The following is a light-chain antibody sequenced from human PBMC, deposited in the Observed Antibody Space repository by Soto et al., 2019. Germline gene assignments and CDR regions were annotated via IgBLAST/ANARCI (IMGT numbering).Light chain of an antibody. J-gene: IGLJ1*01. CDR3: TSHAGTINFPYI. Sequence: QSALTQPPSASGSPGQSVIISCTGTSSDVGAYNYVSWYQHHPGKAPKLMVYEVNKRPSGVPDRFSGSKSSNTASLTVSGLQAEDEADYYCTSHAGTINFPYIFGTGTKLTVL. V-gene: IGLV2-8*01. CDR2: EVN. CDR1: SSDVGAYNY.